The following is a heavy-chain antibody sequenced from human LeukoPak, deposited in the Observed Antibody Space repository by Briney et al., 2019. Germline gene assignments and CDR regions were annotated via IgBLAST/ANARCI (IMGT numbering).Heavy chain of an antibody. CDR2: INPNSGGT. CDR3: ARLGRLSAYGMDV. CDR1: GGTFSSYA. V-gene: IGHV1-2*04. Sequence: ASVKVSCKASGGTFSSYAISWVRQAPGQGLEWMGWINPNSGGTNYAQKFQGWVTMTRDTSISTAYMELSRLRSDDTAVYYCARLGRLSAYGMDVWGQGTTVTVSS. D-gene: IGHD3-16*02. J-gene: IGHJ6*02.